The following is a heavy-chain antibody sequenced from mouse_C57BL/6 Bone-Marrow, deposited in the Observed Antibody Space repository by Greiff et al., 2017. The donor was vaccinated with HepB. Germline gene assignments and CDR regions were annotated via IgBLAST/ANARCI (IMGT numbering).Heavy chain of an antibody. CDR1: GFTFSSYG. V-gene: IGHV5-6*02. D-gene: IGHD2-3*01. Sequence: DVMLVESGGDLVKPGGSLKLSCAASGFTFSSYGMSWVRQTPDKRLEWVATISSGGSYTYYPDSVKGRFTISRDNAKNTLYLQMSSLKSEDTAMYYCARHDGYYGYWGQGTLVTVSA. CDR2: ISSGGSYT. CDR3: ARHDGYYGY. J-gene: IGHJ3*01.